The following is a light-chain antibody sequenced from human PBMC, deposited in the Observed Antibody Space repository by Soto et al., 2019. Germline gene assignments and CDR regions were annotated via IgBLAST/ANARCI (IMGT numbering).Light chain of an antibody. V-gene: IGLV2-14*01. J-gene: IGLJ1*01. Sequence: QSALTQPASVSGSPGQSITISCTGISGDVGAYNYVSWYQHHPGNAPKLMIYEVSNRPSGVSNRFSGSKSGNTASLTISGLQAEDEADYYCSSYTSSSTFFGTGTKVTVL. CDR1: SGDVGAYNY. CDR3: SSYTSSSTF. CDR2: EVS.